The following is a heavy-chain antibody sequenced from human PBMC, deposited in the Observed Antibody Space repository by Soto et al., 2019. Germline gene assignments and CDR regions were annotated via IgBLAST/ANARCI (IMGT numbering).Heavy chain of an antibody. CDR2: ISWNSGSI. CDR1: GFTFDDYA. J-gene: IGHJ4*02. CDR3: AKDPFFDY. V-gene: IGHV3-9*01. Sequence: QPGGSLRLSCAASGFTFDDYAMHWVRQAPGKGLEWVSGISWNSGSIGYADSVKGRFTISRDNAKNSLYLQMNSLRAEDTALYYCAKDPFFDYWGQGTLVTVSS.